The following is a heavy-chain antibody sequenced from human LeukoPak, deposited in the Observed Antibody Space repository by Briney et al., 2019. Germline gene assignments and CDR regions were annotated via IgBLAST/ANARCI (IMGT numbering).Heavy chain of an antibody. V-gene: IGHV3-23*01. CDR3: AKVAAPGIVVLPAADVDY. Sequence: GGSLRLSCAASGFTFSSYALNWVRQAPGKGLEWVSGISVSGAGTYYADSVKSRFTISRDNSKNTMYLQMNSLRAEDTAVYYCAKVAAPGIVVLPAADVDYWGQGTLVTVSS. J-gene: IGHJ4*02. CDR1: GFTFSSYA. D-gene: IGHD2-2*01. CDR2: ISVSGAGT.